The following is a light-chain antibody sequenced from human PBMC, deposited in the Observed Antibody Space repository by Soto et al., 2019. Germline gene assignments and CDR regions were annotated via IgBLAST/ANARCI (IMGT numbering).Light chain of an antibody. Sequence: QSVLTQPASVSGSPGQSITVSCTGTTSDVGRYNLVSWYQHHPGKAPKLMIYEGTERPSGVSNRFSGSKSGNTASLTISGLQAEDEADYYCCSYAGSSTVVFGGGTKVTVL. CDR1: TSDVGRYNL. V-gene: IGLV2-23*01. CDR3: CSYAGSSTVV. CDR2: EGT. J-gene: IGLJ2*01.